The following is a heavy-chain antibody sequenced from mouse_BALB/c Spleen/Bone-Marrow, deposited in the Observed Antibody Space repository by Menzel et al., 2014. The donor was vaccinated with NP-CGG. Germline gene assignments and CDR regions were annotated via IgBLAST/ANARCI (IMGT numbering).Heavy chain of an antibody. Sequence: QVQLKQSGPGLVAPSQSLSITCTVSGFSLTSYGVHWVRQPPGKGLEWLVVIWSDGNTTYNSALKSRLSISKDNSKSQVLLKMNSLQTDDTAMYYCARNPYGNYAMDYWGQGTSVTVSS. J-gene: IGHJ4*01. D-gene: IGHD2-10*02. V-gene: IGHV2-6*02. CDR3: ARNPYGNYAMDY. CDR2: IWSDGNT. CDR1: GFSLTSYG.